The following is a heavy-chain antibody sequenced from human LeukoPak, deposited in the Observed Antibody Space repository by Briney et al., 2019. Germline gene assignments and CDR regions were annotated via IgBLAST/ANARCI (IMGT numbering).Heavy chain of an antibody. J-gene: IGHJ4*02. CDR2: INHSGST. V-gene: IGHV4-34*01. CDR1: GGSFSGYY. Sequence: SETLSLTCAVYGGSFSGYYWSWIRQPPGKGLEWIGEINHSGSTNYNPSLKSRVTISVDTSKNQLSLKLSSVTAADTAVYYCARGPIKTYYYDSSGYNPFDYWGQGTLVTVSS. CDR3: ARGPIKTYYYDSSGYNPFDY. D-gene: IGHD3-22*01.